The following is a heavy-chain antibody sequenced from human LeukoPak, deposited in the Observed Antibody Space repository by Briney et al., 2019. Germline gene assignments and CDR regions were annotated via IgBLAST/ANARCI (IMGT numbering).Heavy chain of an antibody. V-gene: IGHV3-64*01. CDR1: GFTFSSYA. CDR3: AGVDAAMPDAFDI. D-gene: IGHD5-18*01. Sequence: WGSLRLSCVASGFTFSSYAMHWVRQTPGKGLEYVSGINSNGGSTHYANSVKGRFTISRDNSKHTLYLQMGSLRTEDMAVYYCAGVDAAMPDAFDIWGQGTTVTVSS. CDR2: INSNGGST. J-gene: IGHJ3*02.